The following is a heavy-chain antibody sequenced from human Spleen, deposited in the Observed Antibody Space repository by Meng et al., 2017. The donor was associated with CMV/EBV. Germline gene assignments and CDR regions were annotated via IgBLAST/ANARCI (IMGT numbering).Heavy chain of an antibody. J-gene: IGHJ3*01. CDR3: ARDSDDYDFWSAYYTDAFDF. D-gene: IGHD3-3*01. CDR1: GFNFNSYR. Sequence: GGSLRLSCVASGFNFNSYRMNWVRQAPGKGLEWISYISSSSSVIKYADSLKGRFTISRDNAKNSLYLQMNSLRAEDTAVYYCARDSDDYDFWSAYYTDAFDFWGQGTMVTVS. V-gene: IGHV3-21*05. CDR2: ISSSSSVI.